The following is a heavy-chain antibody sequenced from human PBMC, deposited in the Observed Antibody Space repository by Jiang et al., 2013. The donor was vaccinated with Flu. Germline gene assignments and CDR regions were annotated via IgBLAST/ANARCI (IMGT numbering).Heavy chain of an antibody. V-gene: IGHV1-8*01. CDR1: GYTFSSYD. CDR2: MNPNSGNA. J-gene: IGHJ6*02. Sequence: VQLVESGAEVKKPGASMKVSCKASGYTFSSYDINWVRQATGQGLEWMGWMNPNSGNAHYAQKFQGRITMTRSTSISTAYMELSSLRSEDTAVYYCARGQVAAMGDYYYYGMDVWGQGTTVTVSS. CDR3: ARGQVAAMGDYYYYGMDV. D-gene: IGHD5-18*01.